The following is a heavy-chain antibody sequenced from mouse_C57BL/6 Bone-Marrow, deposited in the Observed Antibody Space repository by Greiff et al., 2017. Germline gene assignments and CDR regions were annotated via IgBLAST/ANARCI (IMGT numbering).Heavy chain of an antibody. CDR3: ARDGYDGAWFAY. CDR2: IDPSDSYT. V-gene: IGHV1-69*01. Sequence: VQLQQPGAELVMPGASVKLSCKASGYTFPSYWMHWVKQRPGQGLEWIGEIDPSDSYTNYNQKFKGKSTLTVDKSSSTAYMQLSSLTSEDSAVYYCARDGYDGAWFAYWGQGTLVTVSA. J-gene: IGHJ3*01. CDR1: GYTFPSYW. D-gene: IGHD2-2*01.